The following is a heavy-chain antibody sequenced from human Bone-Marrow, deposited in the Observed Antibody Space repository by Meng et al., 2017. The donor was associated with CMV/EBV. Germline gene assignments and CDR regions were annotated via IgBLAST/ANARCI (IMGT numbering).Heavy chain of an antibody. CDR1: GFTFSSYG. D-gene: IGHD2-2*01. Sequence: GGSLRLSCAASGFTFSSYGMHWVRQAPGKWLEWVAFIRYDGSNKYYADSVKGRFTISRDNSKNTLYLQMNSLRAEDTAVYYCAKDTYCSSTSCYSYYYYYGMDVWGQGPTVTFYS. V-gene: IGHV3-30*02. CDR3: AKDTYCSSTSCYSYYYYYGMDV. J-gene: IGHJ6*02. CDR2: IRYDGSNK.